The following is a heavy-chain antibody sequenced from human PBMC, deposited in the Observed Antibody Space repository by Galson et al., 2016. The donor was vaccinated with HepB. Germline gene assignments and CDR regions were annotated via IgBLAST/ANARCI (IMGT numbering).Heavy chain of an antibody. V-gene: IGHV6-1*01. Sequence: AISGDSVSSKSAAWNWIRHSPPRGLEWLGRTYHTSNWYSDYAVSVKSRITINPDTSKNQFSLQLNSVTPEDTAVYYCAGGHLVVPFSFYFDYWGQGSLVTVSS. J-gene: IGHJ4*02. CDR1: GDSVSSKSAA. CDR2: TYHTSNWYS. D-gene: IGHD2-15*01. CDR3: AGGHLVVPFSFYFDY.